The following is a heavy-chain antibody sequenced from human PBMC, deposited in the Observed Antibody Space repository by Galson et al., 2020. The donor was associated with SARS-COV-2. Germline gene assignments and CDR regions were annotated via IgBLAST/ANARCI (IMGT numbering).Heavy chain of an antibody. J-gene: IGHJ6*02. D-gene: IGHD3-10*01. V-gene: IGHV1-18*01. CDR3: ARDKIVWFGGLGRHYYYYYGMDV. CDR2: ISAYNGNT. Sequence: ASVKVSCKASGYTFTNYAINWVRQAPGQGLEWMGWISAYNGNTNYAQKLQGRVTMTTDTSTNTAYMELSSLRSDDTAVYYCARDKIVWFGGLGRHYYYYYGMDVWGQGTTVTVAS. CDR1: GYTFTNYA.